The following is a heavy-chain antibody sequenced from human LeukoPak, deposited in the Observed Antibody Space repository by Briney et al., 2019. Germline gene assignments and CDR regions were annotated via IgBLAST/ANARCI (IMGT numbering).Heavy chain of an antibody. V-gene: IGHV3-33*06. J-gene: IGHJ4*02. CDR2: IWYDGSNK. CDR1: GFTFTRYG. CDR3: AKDLYCSSTSCYEAVY. Sequence: GGSLRLSCAASGFTFTRYGMYWVRQAPGKGLEWVAVIWYDGSNKYYGDSVKGRFTISRDNSKNTLYLQMNSLRAEDTAVYYCAKDLYCSSTSCYEAVYWGQGTLVTVSS. D-gene: IGHD2-2*01.